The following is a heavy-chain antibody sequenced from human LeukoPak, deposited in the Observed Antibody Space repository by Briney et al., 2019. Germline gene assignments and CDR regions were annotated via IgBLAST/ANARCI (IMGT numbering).Heavy chain of an antibody. CDR2: INTNTGNP. Sequence: ASVKVSCKASGYSFMNYGISWVRQAPGQGLEWMGWINTNTGNPTYAQGFTGRFVFSLDTSVSTAYLQINSLKDEDTAVYYCARDPIVAAGTGDYWGQGTLVTVSS. V-gene: IGHV7-4-1*02. CDR3: ARDPIVAAGTGDY. CDR1: GYSFMNYG. D-gene: IGHD6-13*01. J-gene: IGHJ4*02.